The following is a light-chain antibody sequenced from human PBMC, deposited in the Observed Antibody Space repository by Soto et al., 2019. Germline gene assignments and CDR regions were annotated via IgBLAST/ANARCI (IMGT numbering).Light chain of an antibody. Sequence: EIVLTQSPATLSLSPGERATLSCRASQSVSSYLAWYQQKPGQAPRLLIYDASNRATGIPARFSGGGSGTDFTLTISGLEPEDFAVYYCQQRSNWRGTFGQGTKVEIK. CDR1: QSVSSY. V-gene: IGKV3-11*01. CDR2: DAS. J-gene: IGKJ1*01. CDR3: QQRSNWRGT.